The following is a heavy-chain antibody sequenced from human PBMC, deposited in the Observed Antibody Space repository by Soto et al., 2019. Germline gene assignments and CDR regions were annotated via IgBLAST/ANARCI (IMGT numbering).Heavy chain of an antibody. J-gene: IGHJ4*02. V-gene: IGHV3-23*01. Sequence: EVQLLESGGGLVQPGGSLRLSCAASGFTFSSYAMSWVRQAPGKGLEWVSVISGSGGSTYYADSVKGRFTISRDNSKNTLYLQMNSLRAEDTALYYCAKDHAGIKRGYFDYWGQGTLVTVSS. CDR3: AKDHAGIKRGYFDY. CDR1: GFTFSSYA. D-gene: IGHD1-1*01. CDR2: ISGSGGST.